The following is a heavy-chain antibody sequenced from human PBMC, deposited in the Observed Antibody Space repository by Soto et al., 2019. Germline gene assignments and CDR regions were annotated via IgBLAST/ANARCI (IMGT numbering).Heavy chain of an antibody. Sequence: SETLSLTCTVSGGSISSSSYYWGWIRQPPGKGLEWIGSIYYSGSTYYNPSLKSRVTISVDTSKNQFSLKLSSVTAADTAVYYCATVLGYCSGGSCYFDWFDPWGQGTLVTVSS. D-gene: IGHD2-15*01. J-gene: IGHJ5*02. CDR2: IYYSGST. V-gene: IGHV4-39*01. CDR3: ATVLGYCSGGSCYFDWFDP. CDR1: GGSISSSSYY.